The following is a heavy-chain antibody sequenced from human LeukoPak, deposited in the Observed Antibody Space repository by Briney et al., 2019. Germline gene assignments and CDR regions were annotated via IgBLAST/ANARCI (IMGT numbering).Heavy chain of an antibody. V-gene: IGHV3-30*02. CDR2: IRYDGSNK. J-gene: IGHJ4*02. Sequence: SGGTLRLSCAASGFTFSSYGMHWVRQAPGKGLEWVAFIRYDGSNKYYADSVKGRFTISRDNSKNTLYLQMNSLRAEDTAVYYCAKEDRSGDGYNVDYWGQGTLVTVSS. D-gene: IGHD5-24*01. CDR3: AKEDRSGDGYNVDY. CDR1: GFTFSSYG.